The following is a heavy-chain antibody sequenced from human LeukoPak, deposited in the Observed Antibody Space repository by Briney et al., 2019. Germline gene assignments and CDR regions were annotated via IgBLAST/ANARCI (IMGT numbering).Heavy chain of an antibody. V-gene: IGHV3-30*18. J-gene: IGHJ6*02. CDR3: AKEKVGIAVAGAIYYYYGMDV. CDR2: ISYDGSNK. CDR1: GLTFSNAW. Sequence: PGGSLRLSCAASGLTFSNAWMTWVRQAPGKGLEWVAVISYDGSNKYYADSVKGRFTISRDNSKNTLYLQMNSLRAEDTAVYYCAKEKVGIAVAGAIYYYYGMDVWGQGTTVTVSS. D-gene: IGHD6-19*01.